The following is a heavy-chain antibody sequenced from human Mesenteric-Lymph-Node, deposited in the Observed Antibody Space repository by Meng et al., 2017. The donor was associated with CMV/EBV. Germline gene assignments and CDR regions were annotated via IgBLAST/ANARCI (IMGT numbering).Heavy chain of an antibody. CDR1: GFTFSNYG. V-gene: IGHV3-23*01. CDR3: AKDQWYYDNLDREHNYFDL. CDR2: ISGSGDMT. J-gene: IGHJ4*02. D-gene: IGHD3-16*01. Sequence: GGSLRLSCAVSGFTFSNYGMTWVRQAPGKGLEWVSSISGSGDMTYYADSVKGRFSISRDNSKNTLYLHTNSLRVEDTAVYYCAKDQWYYDNLDREHNYFDLWGQGTLVTVSS.